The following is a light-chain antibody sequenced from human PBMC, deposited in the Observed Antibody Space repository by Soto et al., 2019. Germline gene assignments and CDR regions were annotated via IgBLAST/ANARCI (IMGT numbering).Light chain of an antibody. CDR2: EVS. CDR1: SSDVGGYNY. J-gene: IGLJ1*01. CDR3: SSYTSSSTYV. V-gene: IGLV2-14*01. Sequence: QSVLTQPASVSGSPGQSITISCTGTSSDVGGYNYVSWYQQHPGKAPKLMIYEVSNRTSGVSNRFSGSKSGNTASLTISGFQAEDEADYYCSSYTSSSTYVFGTGTKLTVL.